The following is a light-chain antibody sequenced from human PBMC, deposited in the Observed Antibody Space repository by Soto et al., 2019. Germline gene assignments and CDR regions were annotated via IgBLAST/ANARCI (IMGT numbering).Light chain of an antibody. J-gene: IGLJ2*01. V-gene: IGLV1-51*01. CDR1: SSNIGNNY. CDR2: DNN. CDR3: GTWDSSLSAVV. Sequence: QSVLTQPPSVSAAPGQKVTISCSGGSSNIGNNYVSWYQQFPGTAPKLLIYDNNNRPSGIPDRFSGSKSGASATLGITGLQTGDEADYYCGTWDSSLSAVVFGGGTKVTVL.